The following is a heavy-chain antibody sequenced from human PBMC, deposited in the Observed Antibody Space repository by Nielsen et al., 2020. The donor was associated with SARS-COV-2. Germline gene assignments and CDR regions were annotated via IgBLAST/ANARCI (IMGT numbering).Heavy chain of an antibody. CDR2: ISYDGSNK. CDR1: GFTFSSYA. V-gene: IGHV3-30*04. J-gene: IGHJ4*02. CDR3: ARANGGSYYGALDY. D-gene: IGHD1-26*01. Sequence: GESLKISCAASGFTFSSYAMHWVRQAPGRGLEWVAVISYDGSNKYYADSVKGRFTISRDNSKNTLYVQMNSLRAEDTAVYYCARANGGSYYGALDYWGQGTLVTVSS.